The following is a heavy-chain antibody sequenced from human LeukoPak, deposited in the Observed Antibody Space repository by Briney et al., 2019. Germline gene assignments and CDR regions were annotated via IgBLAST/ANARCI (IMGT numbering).Heavy chain of an antibody. D-gene: IGHD3-3*01. V-gene: IGHV5-51*01. CDR3: ERTYYDFWSGYSPHAFDI. Sequence: GESLKISCRGSGYSFTSYWIGWVRQMPGKGLEWMGIIYPGDSDTRYSPSFQGQVTISADESISTAYLQWSSLKASDTAMYHCERTYYDFWSGYSPHAFDIWGQGTMVTVSS. J-gene: IGHJ3*02. CDR1: GYSFTSYW. CDR2: IYPGDSDT.